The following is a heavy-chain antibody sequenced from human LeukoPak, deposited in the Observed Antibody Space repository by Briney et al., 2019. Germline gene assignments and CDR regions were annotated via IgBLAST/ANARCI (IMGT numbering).Heavy chain of an antibody. V-gene: IGHV3-73*01. CDR3: SRHTDPHYYYGMDV. CDR1: GFTFSDSV. CDR2: IRSKDNNYAT. Sequence: GGSLRLSCAASGFTFSDSVVHWVRQASGKGLEWVGRIRSKDNNYATAYAASVKGRFTISRDDSKNTAYLQMNSLKTEDTAVYYCSRHTDPHYYYGMDVWGQGTTVTVSS. J-gene: IGHJ6*02. D-gene: IGHD2-8*02.